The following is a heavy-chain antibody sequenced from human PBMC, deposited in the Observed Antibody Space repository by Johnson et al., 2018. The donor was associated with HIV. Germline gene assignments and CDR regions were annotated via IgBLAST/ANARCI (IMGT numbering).Heavy chain of an antibody. Sequence: ESGGGLVQPGGSLRLSCAASGFTFSSYAMSWVRQAPGKGLEWVSAISGSGIYYADSVKGRFTISRDKDKCSLYLQMNSLRVEDTAVYYCARDRGYWDAFDIWGQGTMVTVSS. J-gene: IGHJ3*02. V-gene: IGHV3-23*01. CDR1: GFTFSSYA. D-gene: IGHD2-8*02. CDR3: ARDRGYWDAFDI. CDR2: ISGSGI.